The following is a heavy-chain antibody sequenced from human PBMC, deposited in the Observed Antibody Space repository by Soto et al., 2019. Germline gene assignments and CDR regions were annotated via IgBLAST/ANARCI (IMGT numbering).Heavy chain of an antibody. CDR2: IDWDDDK. V-gene: IGHV2-70*01. CDR3: ARATNTIWGSADYYYGMDV. Sequence: SGPTLVNPTQTLTLTCTFSGFPLTPGGMCVSWIRHPPGKALEWLALIDWDDDKYYSPYLKTRLTISKDTSKNQVGLTMTKIVPVDTATYYWARATNTIWGSADYYYGMDVWGQGTTVTVSS. CDR1: GFPLTPGGMC. D-gene: IGHD3-16*01. J-gene: IGHJ6*02.